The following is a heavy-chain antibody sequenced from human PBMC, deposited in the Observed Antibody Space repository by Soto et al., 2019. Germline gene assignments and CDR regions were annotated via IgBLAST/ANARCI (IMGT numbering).Heavy chain of an antibody. J-gene: IGHJ5*02. Sequence: ASVKVSCKASGYTFTGYYMHWVRQAPGQGLEWMGWINPNSGGTNYAQQFQGWVTMTRDTSMSTAYMDLNRLRSDDTAVYYCAKDGGKDGYFGNWFDPWGQGTLVTVSS. CDR1: GYTFTGYY. D-gene: IGHD5-12*01. CDR2: INPNSGGT. CDR3: AKDGGKDGYFGNWFDP. V-gene: IGHV1-2*04.